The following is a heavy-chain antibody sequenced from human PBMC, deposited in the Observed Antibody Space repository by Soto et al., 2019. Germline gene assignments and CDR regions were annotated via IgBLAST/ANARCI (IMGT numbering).Heavy chain of an antibody. Sequence: SETLSLTCAVYGGSFSVYYWSWIRQPPGKGLEWIGEINHSGSTNYNPSLKSRVTISVDTSKNQFSLKLSSVTAADTAVYYCARGIDRPYKNDYWGQGTLVTVSS. CDR3: ARGIDRPYKNDY. J-gene: IGHJ4*02. CDR1: GGSFSVYY. V-gene: IGHV4-34*01. D-gene: IGHD1-20*01. CDR2: INHSGST.